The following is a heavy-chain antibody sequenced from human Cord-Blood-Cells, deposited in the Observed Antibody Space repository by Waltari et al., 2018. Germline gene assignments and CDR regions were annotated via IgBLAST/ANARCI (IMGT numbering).Heavy chain of an antibody. Sequence: QLQLQESGPGLVKPSETLSLTCTVSGGSISSSSYYWGWIRQPPGKGLEWIGSIYYSGSTYYTPSLKRRVTISVDTSKNHFSRKLSSVTAADTAVYYCARLTTDLPAEYYFDYWGQGTLVTVSS. J-gene: IGHJ4*02. CDR3: ARLTTDLPAEYYFDY. CDR1: GGSISSSSYY. D-gene: IGHD2-2*01. V-gene: IGHV4-39*01. CDR2: IYYSGST.